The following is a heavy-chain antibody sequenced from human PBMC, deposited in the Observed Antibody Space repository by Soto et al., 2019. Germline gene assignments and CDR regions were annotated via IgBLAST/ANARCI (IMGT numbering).Heavy chain of an antibody. CDR1: GRSISSSSYY. Sequence: PSETLSLTCTVSGRSISSSSYYWGWIRQPPGKGLEWIGSIYYSGSTYYNPSLKSRVTISVDTSKNQFSLKLSSVTAADTAVYYCARHYYADYFDYWGQGTLVTVSS. CDR3: ARHYYADYFDY. J-gene: IGHJ4*02. CDR2: IYYSGST. V-gene: IGHV4-39*01. D-gene: IGHD4-17*01.